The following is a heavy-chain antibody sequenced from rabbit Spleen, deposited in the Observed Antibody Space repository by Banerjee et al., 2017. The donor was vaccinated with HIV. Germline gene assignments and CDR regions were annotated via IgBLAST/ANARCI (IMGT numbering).Heavy chain of an antibody. Sequence: QEQLEESGGDLVKPGASLTLTCTASGFSFSSNYYMCWVRQALGKGLELIACIYFGSSTTGYARWVNGRFTISKTSSTTVTLQLTSLTAADTATYFCASAYSDVYFNLWGPGTLVTVS. CDR1: GFSFSSNYY. CDR3: ASAYSDVYFNL. CDR2: IYFGSSTT. D-gene: IGHD6-1*01. J-gene: IGHJ4*01. V-gene: IGHV1S45*01.